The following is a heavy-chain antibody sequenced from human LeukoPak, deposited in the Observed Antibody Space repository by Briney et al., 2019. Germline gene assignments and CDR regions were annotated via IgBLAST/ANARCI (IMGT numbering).Heavy chain of an antibody. CDR3: AKDRSSGWYGDYFDY. D-gene: IGHD6-19*01. J-gene: IGHJ4*02. V-gene: IGHV3-30*02. Sequence: PGGSLRLSCAASGFTFSSYGMHWVRQAPGKGLEWVAFIRYDGSNKYYADSVKGRFTISRDNSKNTLYLQMNSLRAEDTAVYYCAKDRSSGWYGDYFDYWGQGTLVTVSS. CDR2: IRYDGSNK. CDR1: GFTFSSYG.